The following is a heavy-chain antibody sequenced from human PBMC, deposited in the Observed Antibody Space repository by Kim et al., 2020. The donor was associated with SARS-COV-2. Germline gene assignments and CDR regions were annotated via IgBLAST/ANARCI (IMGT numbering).Heavy chain of an antibody. CDR1: GFTFSSYS. Sequence: GGSLRLSCAASGFTFSSYSMHWVRQAPGKGLEWVSYIYNCRSHKYYTDSVKGRFTISRDNAQNLLYLEMNSLRAEDTGVYYCARGGIVLLPAPWWFDPWGQGTLVIVSS. V-gene: IGHV3-21*06. CDR3: ARGGIVLLPAPWWFDP. D-gene: IGHD2-2*01. J-gene: IGHJ5*02. CDR2: IYNCRSHK.